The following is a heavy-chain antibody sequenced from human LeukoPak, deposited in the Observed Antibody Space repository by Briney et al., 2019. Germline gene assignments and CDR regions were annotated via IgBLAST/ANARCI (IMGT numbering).Heavy chain of an antibody. CDR2: ISSSGSTI. V-gene: IGHV3-48*03. D-gene: IGHD3-3*01. CDR3: ARTYPDYDFWSGYYRGAYYFDY. J-gene: IGHJ4*02. CDR1: GFTFSSYE. Sequence: GGSLRLSCAASGFTFSSYEMNWVRQAPGKGLEWVSYISSSGSTIYYADSVKGRFTISRDNAKNSLYLQMNSLRAEDTAVYYCARTYPDYDFWSGYYRGAYYFDYRGQGTLVTVSS.